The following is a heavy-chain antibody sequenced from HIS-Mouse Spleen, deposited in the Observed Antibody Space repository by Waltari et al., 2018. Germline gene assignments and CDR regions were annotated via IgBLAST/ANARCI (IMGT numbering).Heavy chain of an antibody. Sequence: QVQLVQSGAEVKKPGASVKVSCKASGYTFTSYDINWVRQATGQGLEWMGWRNPKSGKTGYAQKFQGRVTMTRNTSISTAYMELSSLRSEDTAVYYCARVYYDFWSCYYYWGQGTLVTVSS. V-gene: IGHV1-8*01. CDR3: ARVYYDFWSCYYY. D-gene: IGHD3-3*01. CDR2: RNPKSGKT. J-gene: IGHJ4*02. CDR1: GYTFTSYD.